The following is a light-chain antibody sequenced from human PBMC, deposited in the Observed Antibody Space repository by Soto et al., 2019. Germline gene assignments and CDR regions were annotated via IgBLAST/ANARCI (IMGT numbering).Light chain of an antibody. CDR2: AAG. J-gene: IGKJ2*01. CDR3: QQYGSSPRT. V-gene: IGKV3-20*01. CDR1: ESVDSSY. Sequence: EIVLTQSPGTLSLSPGERATLSCRASESVDSSYLAWYQQKPGQAPRLLMYAAGTRATGIPDRYSGSGSGTDFTLTISRLEPEDYAVYYCQQYGSSPRTFGQGTQLEIK.